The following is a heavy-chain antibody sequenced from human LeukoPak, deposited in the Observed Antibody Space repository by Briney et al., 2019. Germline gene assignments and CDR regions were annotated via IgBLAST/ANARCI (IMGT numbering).Heavy chain of an antibody. D-gene: IGHD6-19*01. CDR2: ISWNSGSI. J-gene: IGHJ4*02. V-gene: IGHV3-9*01. Sequence: GRSLRLSCAASGFTFDDYAMHWVRQAPGKGLEWVSGISWNSGSIGYADSVKGRFTISRDNAKNSLYLQMNSLRVEDTAVYYCARDRGAVTGQYFDYWGQGTLVTVSS. CDR1: GFTFDDYA. CDR3: ARDRGAVTGQYFDY.